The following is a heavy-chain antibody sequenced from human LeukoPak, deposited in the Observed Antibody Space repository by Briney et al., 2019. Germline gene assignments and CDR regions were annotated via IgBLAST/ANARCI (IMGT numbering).Heavy chain of an antibody. CDR1: GYTFTSYG. CDR2: ISAHNGNT. V-gene: IGHV1-18*01. Sequence: ASVKVSCKASGYTFTSYGISWVRQAPGQGLEWMGWISAHNGNTDYAQKLQGRVTMTTDTSTSTAYMELRSLRSDDTAVYYCAGGRYYDSSGYLLYYYYYGMDVWGQGTTVTVSS. J-gene: IGHJ6*02. D-gene: IGHD3-22*01. CDR3: AGGRYYDSSGYLLYYYYYGMDV.